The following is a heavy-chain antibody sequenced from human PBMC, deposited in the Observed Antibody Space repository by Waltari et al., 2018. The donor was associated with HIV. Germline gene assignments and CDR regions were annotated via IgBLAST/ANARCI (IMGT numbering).Heavy chain of an antibody. CDR2: IKCRESAS. D-gene: IGHD4-17*01. V-gene: IGHV3-74*01. CDR3: SSLTTRGDFLDL. J-gene: IGHJ4*02. Sequence: EVQLVEFGGGLVQPGGSLTLSCVTSGIPFTPYWMHWVRQAPGKGLGWVSVIKCRESASIYADSVRGRFTISRDNARNTVYLQMTSLRAEDTAVYYCSSLTTRGDFLDLWGRGTLVTVSS. CDR1: GIPFTPYW.